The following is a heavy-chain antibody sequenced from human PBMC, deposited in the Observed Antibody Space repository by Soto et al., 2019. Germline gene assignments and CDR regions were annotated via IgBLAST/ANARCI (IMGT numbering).Heavy chain of an antibody. V-gene: IGHV3-64*01. J-gene: IGHJ1*01. CDR3: AREYGGNSKYFQH. CDR1: GFTFSSYA. D-gene: IGHD2-21*02. CDR2: ISSNGGST. Sequence: GGSLRLSCAASGFTFSSYAMHWVHQAPGKGLEYVSAISSNGGSTYYANSVKGRFTISRDNSKNTLYLQMGSLRAEDMAVYYCAREYGGNSKYFQHWGQGTLVTVSS.